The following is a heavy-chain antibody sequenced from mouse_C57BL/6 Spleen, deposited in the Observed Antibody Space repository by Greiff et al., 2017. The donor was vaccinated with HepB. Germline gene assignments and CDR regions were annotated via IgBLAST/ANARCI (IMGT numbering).Heavy chain of an antibody. CDR3: ARDFDY. CDR2: ISYDGSN. J-gene: IGHJ2*01. Sequence: DVQLQESGPGLVKPSQSLSLTCSVTGYSITSGYYWNWIRQFPGNKLEWMGYISYDGSNNYNPSLKNRISITRDTSKNQFFLKLNSVTTEDTATYYCARDFDYWGQGTTLTVSS. CDR1: GYSITSGYY. V-gene: IGHV3-6*01.